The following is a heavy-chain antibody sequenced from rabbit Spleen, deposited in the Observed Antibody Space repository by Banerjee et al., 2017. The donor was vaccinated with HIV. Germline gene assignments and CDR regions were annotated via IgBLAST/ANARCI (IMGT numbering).Heavy chain of an antibody. CDR1: GVSFSISSY. CDR2: IDAGSSGFT. Sequence: QSLEKSGGDLVKPGASLTLACTASGVSFSISSYMCWVRQAPGKGLEWIACIDAGSSGFTYFATWAKGRFAISKTSSTTVTLQMTRLTAADTATYFCARDTASSFSSYGMDLWGPGTLVTVS. CDR3: ARDTASSFSSYGMDL. J-gene: IGHJ6*01. V-gene: IGHV1S40*01. D-gene: IGHD8-1*01.